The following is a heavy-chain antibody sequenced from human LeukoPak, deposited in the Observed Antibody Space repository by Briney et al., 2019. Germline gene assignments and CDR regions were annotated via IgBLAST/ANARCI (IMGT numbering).Heavy chain of an antibody. J-gene: IGHJ6*03. D-gene: IGHD5-18*01. CDR2: INHSGST. CDR1: GGSLSSSSYY. Sequence: PSETLSLTCTVSGGSLSSSSYYWGWIRQPPGKGLEWIGEINHSGSTNYNPSLKSRVTISVDTSKNQFSLKLSSVTAADTAVYYCARRRQLWLRGNYYYYMDVWGKGTTVTISS. CDR3: ARRRQLWLRGNYYYYMDV. V-gene: IGHV4-39*07.